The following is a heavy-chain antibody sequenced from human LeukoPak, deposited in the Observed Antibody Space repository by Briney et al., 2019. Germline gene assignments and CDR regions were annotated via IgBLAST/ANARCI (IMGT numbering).Heavy chain of an antibody. J-gene: IGHJ5*02. D-gene: IGHD2-2*01. CDR1: GYTFTDYY. CDR2: INPSGGST. Sequence: ASVKVSCKASGYTFTDYYIHWVRQAPGQGLEWMGIINPSGGSTSYAQKFQGRVTIMADKSTSTAYMELSSLRSEDTAVYYCARTPVYCSSTSCYQRFDPWGQGTLVTVSS. CDR3: ARTPVYCSSTSCYQRFDP. V-gene: IGHV1-46*01.